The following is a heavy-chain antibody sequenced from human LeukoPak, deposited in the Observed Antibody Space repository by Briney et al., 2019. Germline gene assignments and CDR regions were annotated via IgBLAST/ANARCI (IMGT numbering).Heavy chain of an antibody. V-gene: IGHV3-23*01. Sequence: PGGSLRLSCVASGFTYNSYTMSWVRQAPGKGLEWVSAIGGYGGDTYYADSVKGRFTISRDNSRNTEYLQMNSLRAEDAAVYYCAKDRISRDGMWSFDCWGRGTLVTVSS. D-gene: IGHD5-24*01. CDR3: AKDRISRDGMWSFDC. CDR2: IGGYGGDT. J-gene: IGHJ4*02. CDR1: GFTYNSYT.